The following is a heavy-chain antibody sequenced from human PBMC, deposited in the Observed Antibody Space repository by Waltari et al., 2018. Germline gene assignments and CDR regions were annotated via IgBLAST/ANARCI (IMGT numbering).Heavy chain of an antibody. CDR3: ARGNRAARLQH. V-gene: IGHV4-34*01. D-gene: IGHD6-6*01. J-gene: IGHJ1*01. Sequence: QVQLQQWGAGLLKPSETLSLTCAVYGGSFSGYYWSWIRQPPGKGLEWIGEMNESGGTDYNPSLKSRVTISVDTSKNQLSLKLRSVTAADTAIYFCARGNRAARLQHWGQGTLVTVSS. CDR1: GGSFSGYY. CDR2: MNESGGT.